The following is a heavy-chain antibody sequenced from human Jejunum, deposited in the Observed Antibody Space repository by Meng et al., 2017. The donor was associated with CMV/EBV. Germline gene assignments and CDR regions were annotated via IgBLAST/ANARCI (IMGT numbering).Heavy chain of an antibody. CDR1: GETFSNYV. V-gene: IGHV1-69*06. D-gene: IGHD1-1*01. CDR3: ARDTNT. CDR2: VITILNSS. Sequence: VTVSCKASGETFSNYVFGWERQTPGQGLEWVGGVITILNSSNYAQKFQGRVTIIADKSTTTVYMEVSSLKSDDTAVYYCARDTNTWGQGTLVTVSS. J-gene: IGHJ4*02.